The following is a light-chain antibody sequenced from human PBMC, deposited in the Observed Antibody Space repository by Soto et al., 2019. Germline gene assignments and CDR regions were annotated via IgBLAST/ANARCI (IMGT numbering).Light chain of an antibody. J-gene: IGKJ4*01. CDR1: QRISTY. CDR2: SAS. V-gene: IGKV1-9*01. Sequence: VAMTQSPSSLSASVGDRVTITFRAGQRISTYLNWYQHMPGKAPKLLIYSASTLQSGVPSRFSGSGSGTEFTLTISSLQPEDFAIYYCQQLNSYPSFGGGTKVDI. CDR3: QQLNSYPS.